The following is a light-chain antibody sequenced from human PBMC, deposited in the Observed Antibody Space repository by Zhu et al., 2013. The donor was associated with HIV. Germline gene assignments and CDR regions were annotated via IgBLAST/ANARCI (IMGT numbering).Light chain of an antibody. CDR2: DAS. Sequence: AIQLTQSPSSLSASVGDRVTITCRASQGISSALAWYQQKPGKGPKLLIFDASSLESGVPSRFSGSGSGTDFTLTISSLQPDDFATYYCQQSYSTALTFGGGTKVAVK. CDR1: QGISSA. CDR3: QQSYSTALT. J-gene: IGKJ4*01. V-gene: IGKV1-13*02.